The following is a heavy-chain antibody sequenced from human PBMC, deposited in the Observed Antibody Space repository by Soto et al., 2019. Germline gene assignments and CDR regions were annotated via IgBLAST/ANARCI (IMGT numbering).Heavy chain of an antibody. CDR3: ARGRYYDSSGYYLNYYYYGMDV. CDR1: GYTFTSYG. J-gene: IGHJ6*02. D-gene: IGHD3-22*01. CDR2: ISANNGNT. V-gene: IGHV1-18*01. Sequence: GASVKVSCKASGYTFTSYGVSWVRQAPGQGLEWIGWISANNGNTNYAQKFQGRVTMTRDTSMSTAYMELSRLRSDDTAVYYCARGRYYDSSGYYLNYYYYGMDVWGQGTTVTVSS.